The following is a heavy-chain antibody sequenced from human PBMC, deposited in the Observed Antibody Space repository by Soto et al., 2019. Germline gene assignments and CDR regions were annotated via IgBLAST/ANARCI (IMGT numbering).Heavy chain of an antibody. CDR3: ARGGPIAAAESDY. D-gene: IGHD6-13*01. CDR2: ISSSSSTI. Sequence: PGGSLRLSCAASGFTFSTYSMNWVRQVPGKGLEWVSYISSSSSTIYYADSVKGRFTISRDNAKNSLYLQMNSLRAEDTAVYYCARGGPIAAAESDYWGQGTLVTVSS. J-gene: IGHJ4*02. V-gene: IGHV3-48*01. CDR1: GFTFSTYS.